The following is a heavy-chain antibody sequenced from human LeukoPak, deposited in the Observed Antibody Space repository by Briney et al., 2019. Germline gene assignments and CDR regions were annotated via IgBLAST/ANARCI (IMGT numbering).Heavy chain of an antibody. CDR3: VTGGPWGIPVPGGGPQDY. V-gene: IGHV1-24*01. CDR1: GYTLTELS. CDR2: FDPEEGER. J-gene: IGHJ4*02. D-gene: IGHD6-19*01. Sequence: ASVKVSCKVSGYTLTELSMHWVRQAPGKGLEWMGGFDPEEGERMYAQKFQSIVTVTETTSTDTAYMELSRLRAEDTADYYCVTGGPWGIPVPGGGPQDYWGQGMLVTVSS.